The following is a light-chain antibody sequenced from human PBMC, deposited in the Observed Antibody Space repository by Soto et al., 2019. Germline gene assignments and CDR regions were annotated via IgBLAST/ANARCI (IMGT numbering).Light chain of an antibody. Sequence: EVVLTQAPATLSLSAGERATLSCRASQSVNSHLAWYQQRPGQAPRLLIYDASNRATGIPARFSGSGSGTEFSLTISSLQSEDFAVYYCQQYSKWPITFGQGTRLEIK. J-gene: IGKJ5*01. CDR3: QQYSKWPIT. CDR2: DAS. CDR1: QSVNSH. V-gene: IGKV3-15*01.